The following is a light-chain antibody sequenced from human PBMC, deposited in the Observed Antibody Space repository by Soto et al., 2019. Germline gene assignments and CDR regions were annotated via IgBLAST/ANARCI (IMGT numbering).Light chain of an antibody. Sequence: EIVLTQSPATLSLSPGERATLSCRASQSVSNYLSWYQQKPGQAPRLLMYETSRRATGIPARFSGSGSGTDFTLTISSLEPEDFAVYYCQQRHNWRDTFGQGTKVDIK. J-gene: IGKJ1*01. V-gene: IGKV3-11*01. CDR3: QQRHNWRDT. CDR2: ETS. CDR1: QSVSNY.